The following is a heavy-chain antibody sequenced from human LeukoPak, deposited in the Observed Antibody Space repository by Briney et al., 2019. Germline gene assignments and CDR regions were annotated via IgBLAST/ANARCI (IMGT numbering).Heavy chain of an antibody. D-gene: IGHD6-6*01. CDR2: ISSNSSTI. V-gene: IGHV3-48*04. J-gene: IGHJ4*02. Sequence: GGSLRLSCAASGFTFSSYSMNWVRQAPGKGLEWVSYISSNSSTIYYADSVKGRFTISRDNAKNSLYLQMNSLRAEDTAVYYCARGEHSSFDYWGQGTLVTVSS. CDR1: GFTFSSYS. CDR3: ARGEHSSFDY.